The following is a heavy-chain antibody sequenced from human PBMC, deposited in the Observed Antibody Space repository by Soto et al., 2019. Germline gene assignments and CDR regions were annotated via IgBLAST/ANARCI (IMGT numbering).Heavy chain of an antibody. CDR1: GGTFSSYT. V-gene: IGHV1-69*04. Sequence: GASVKVSCKASGGTFSSYTISWVRQAPGQGLEWMGRIIPILGIANYAQKFQGRVTITADKSTSTAYMELSSLRSEDTAVYYCAREVFGYCSGGSCYYYFDYWGQGTLVTVSS. CDR2: IIPILGIA. J-gene: IGHJ4*02. CDR3: AREVFGYCSGGSCYYYFDY. D-gene: IGHD2-15*01.